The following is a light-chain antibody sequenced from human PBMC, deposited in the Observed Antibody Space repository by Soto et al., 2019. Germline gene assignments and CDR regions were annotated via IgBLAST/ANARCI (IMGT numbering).Light chain of an antibody. CDR1: QSILTY. V-gene: IGKV1-39*01. CDR2: AAS. CDR3: QQSYSTPPT. Sequence: DIQMTQSPSSLSASAGDGVTITCRASQSILTYLNWYQQKPGKAPKLLIYAASNLQSGVPSRFSGSASGTDFAPTISNLQPEDFGTYYCQQSYSTPPTFGQGTKVDIK. J-gene: IGKJ1*01.